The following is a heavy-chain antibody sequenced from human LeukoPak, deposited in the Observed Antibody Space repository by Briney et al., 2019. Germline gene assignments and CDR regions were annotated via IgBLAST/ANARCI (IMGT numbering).Heavy chain of an antibody. D-gene: IGHD4-17*01. CDR2: INHSGST. CDR1: GGTFSGYY. CDR3: ARTTVTTSKGYYYYYYMDV. V-gene: IGHV4-34*08. Sequence: PSETLSLTCAVYGGTFSGYYWSWIRQPPGEGLEWIGEINHSGSTNYNPSLKSRVTISVDTSKNQFSLKLSSVTAADTAVYYCARTTVTTSKGYYYYYYMDVWGKGTTVTVSS. J-gene: IGHJ6*03.